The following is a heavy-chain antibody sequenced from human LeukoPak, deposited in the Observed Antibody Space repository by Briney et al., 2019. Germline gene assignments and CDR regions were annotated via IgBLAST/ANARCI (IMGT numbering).Heavy chain of an antibody. D-gene: IGHD3-10*01. CDR1: AYTFTVYY. CDR3: ARDDGSGSDSDSTGMDV. V-gene: IGHV1-2*02. Sequence: GASVKVSCKASAYTFTVYYMHWGRHAPGQGLEWMGWISPKGGGRNYAKKFQGRVNTTRDKSIRTAYMDISRLRSDDRTVYYCARDDGSGSDSDSTGMDVWGQGTTLTVS. J-gene: IGHJ6*02. CDR2: ISPKGGGR.